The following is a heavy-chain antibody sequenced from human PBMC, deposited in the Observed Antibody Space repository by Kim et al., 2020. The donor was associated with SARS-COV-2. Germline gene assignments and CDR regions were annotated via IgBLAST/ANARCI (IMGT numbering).Heavy chain of an antibody. D-gene: IGHD3-3*01. J-gene: IGHJ4*02. V-gene: IGHV3-74*01. CDR2: IKTDGSTK. CDR1: GCTFSAYW. CDR3: ARDLDWILYDY. Sequence: GGSLRLSCAASGCTFSAYWMHWVRQAPGKGLVWVSRIKTDGSTKIYADSVKGRFTISRDNAKNTLYLQMNSLRAEDTAVYYCARDLDWILYDYWGQGTLVTVSS.